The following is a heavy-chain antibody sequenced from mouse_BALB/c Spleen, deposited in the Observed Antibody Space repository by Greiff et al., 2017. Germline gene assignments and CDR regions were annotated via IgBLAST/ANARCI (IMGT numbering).Heavy chain of an antibody. V-gene: IGHV1-14*01. CDR3: ARKGEGDLYGNFDY. CDR1: GYTFTSYV. D-gene: IGHD2-1*01. Sequence: EVKLMESGPELVKPGASVKMSCKASGYTFTSYVMHWVKQKPGQGLEWIGYINPYNDGTKYNEKFKGKATLTSDKSSSTAYMELSSLTSEDSAVYYCARKGEGDLYGNFDYWGQGTTLTVSS. J-gene: IGHJ2*01. CDR2: INPYNDGT.